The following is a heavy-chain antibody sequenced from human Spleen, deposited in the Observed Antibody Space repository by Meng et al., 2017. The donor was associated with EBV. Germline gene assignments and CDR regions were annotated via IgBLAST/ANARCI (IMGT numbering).Heavy chain of an antibody. V-gene: IGHV4-34*12. CDR1: GDVFSSYY. Sequence: VQRLQCGSGPLKTSETLCLSWTGYGDVFSSYYWGWCRQPAVRGLDWIGDVIHSGKTGYSPSLNSRVTISVDTSKRQFYLKRRSRTAADTAVYYCATGWGKANYWGQGTLVTVSS. D-gene: IGHD3-16*01. CDR3: ATGWGKANY. CDR2: VIHSGKT. J-gene: IGHJ4*02.